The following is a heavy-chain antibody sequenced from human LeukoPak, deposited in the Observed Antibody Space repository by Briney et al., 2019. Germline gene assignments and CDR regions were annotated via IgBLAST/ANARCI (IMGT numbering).Heavy chain of an antibody. CDR2: INLDGSEE. V-gene: IGHV3-7*01. D-gene: IGHD3/OR15-3a*01. CDR1: GFVFSAYW. Sequence: GGSLRLSCAASGFVFSAYWMPWVRQAPGKGLKWVANINLDGSEERYVASSLKGRFTISRDNTKNSLYLQMNSLRVEATAVYYCASGRHDFLHWGQGTLVTVSS. CDR3: ASGRHDFLH. J-gene: IGHJ4*02.